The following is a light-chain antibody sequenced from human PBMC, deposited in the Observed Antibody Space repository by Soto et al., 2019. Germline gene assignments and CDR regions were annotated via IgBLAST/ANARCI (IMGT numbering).Light chain of an antibody. V-gene: IGLV2-8*01. J-gene: IGLJ2*01. CDR3: SSFAGNNNLV. CDR1: SSDVGGYNY. Sequence: QSALTQPPSASGSPGQSVTISCTGTSSDVGGYNYVSWYQQHPGKAPKLMISEFSKRPSGVPDRVAGSKSGNTASLTVSGLQAEDEADYYCSSFAGNNNLVFGGGTKLTVL. CDR2: EFS.